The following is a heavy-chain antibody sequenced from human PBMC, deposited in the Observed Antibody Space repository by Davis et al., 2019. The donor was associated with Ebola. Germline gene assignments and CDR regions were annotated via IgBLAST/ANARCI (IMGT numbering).Heavy chain of an antibody. J-gene: IGHJ4*02. CDR1: GFTFSSYS. V-gene: IGHV3-21*01. CDR3: TRVIDGDYDGN. D-gene: IGHD4-17*01. Sequence: PGGSLRLSCAASGFTFSSYSMNWVLQAPGKGLEWVSSISSSSSYIYYADSVKGRFTISRDNAKNSLYLQMNSLRVEDTAVYYCTRVIDGDYDGNWGQGTLVTVSS. CDR2: ISSSSSYI.